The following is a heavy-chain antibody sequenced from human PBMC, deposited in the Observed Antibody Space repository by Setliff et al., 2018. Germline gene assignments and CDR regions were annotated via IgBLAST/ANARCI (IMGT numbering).Heavy chain of an antibody. D-gene: IGHD3-10*01. CDR2: IIPLSDIT. Sequence: ASVKVSCKVSGGAFTSHGVSWVRQAPGQGLERMGGIIPLSDITSYAQTLQGRVTITADKSTNTVNMELSSLRSEDTAVYYCARVGFRGVMSAYFGFWGQGTQVTVSS. V-gene: IGHV1-69*10. J-gene: IGHJ4*02. CDR1: GGAFTSHG. CDR3: ARVGFRGVMSAYFGF.